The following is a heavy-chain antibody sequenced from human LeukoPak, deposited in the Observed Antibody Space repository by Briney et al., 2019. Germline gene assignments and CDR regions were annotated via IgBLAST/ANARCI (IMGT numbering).Heavy chain of an antibody. Sequence: SETLSLTCTVSGGFFSSYYWTWIRQPAGKGLEWIGRIYNSGTTNYSPSLESRVTISVDTSKNQFSLKLSSVTAADTAVYYCARQDSSSDYWGQGTLVTVSS. CDR2: IYNSGTT. CDR3: ARQDSSSDY. J-gene: IGHJ4*02. D-gene: IGHD6-6*01. CDR1: GGFFSSYY. V-gene: IGHV4-4*07.